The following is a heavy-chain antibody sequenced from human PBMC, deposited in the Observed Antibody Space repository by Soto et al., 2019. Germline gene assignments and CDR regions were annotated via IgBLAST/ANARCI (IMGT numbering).Heavy chain of an antibody. J-gene: IGHJ4*02. V-gene: IGHV3-15*01. CDR2: IKSKTDGGTT. CDR3: TRRKQLWMGFFDY. CDR1: GFTFSNAW. D-gene: IGHD5-18*01. Sequence: EVQLVESGGGLVKPGGSLRLSCAASGFTFSNAWMSWVRQAPGKGLEWVGRIKSKTDGGTTDYAAPVKGRFTISRDDSKNTLYLQMNSLKTEDTDVYYCTRRKQLWMGFFDYWGQGTLVTVSS.